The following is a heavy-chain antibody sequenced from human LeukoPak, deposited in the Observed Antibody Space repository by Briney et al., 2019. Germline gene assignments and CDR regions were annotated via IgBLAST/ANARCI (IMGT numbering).Heavy chain of an antibody. J-gene: IGHJ6*02. Sequence: KPSETLSLTCAVYGGSFSGYYWSWIRQPPGKGLEWIGEINHSGGTNYNPSLKSRVTISVDTSKNQFSLNLSSVTAADTAVYYCARGGGLMALSYYYGLDVWSQGTPVTVSS. CDR2: INHSGGT. V-gene: IGHV4-34*01. D-gene: IGHD3-16*01. CDR3: ARGGGLMALSYYYGLDV. CDR1: GGSFSGYY.